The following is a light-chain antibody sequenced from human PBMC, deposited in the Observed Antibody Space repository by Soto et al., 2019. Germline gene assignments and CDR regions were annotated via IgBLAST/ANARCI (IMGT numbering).Light chain of an antibody. Sequence: DIVMTQTPLSSPVTLGQPASISCRSSQGLVHSDGNTYLSWLQQRPGQPPRLLIYKMSNRFSGVPDRFNGRGAGTDFTLEISRVEAEDVGVYYCMQLTQLPYTFGQGTKLEIK. V-gene: IGKV2-24*01. CDR3: MQLTQLPYT. CDR1: QGLVHSDGNTY. CDR2: KMS. J-gene: IGKJ2*01.